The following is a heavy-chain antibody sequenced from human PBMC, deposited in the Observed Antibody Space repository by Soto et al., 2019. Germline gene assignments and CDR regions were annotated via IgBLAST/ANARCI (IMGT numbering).Heavy chain of an antibody. D-gene: IGHD1-1*01. Sequence: QVQLVESGGGVVQPGRSLRLSCAASGFTFSSYAMHWVRQAPGKGLEWVAVISYDGSNKYYADSVKGRFTISRDNSQNTLYLQMNSLRAEDTAVYYCARGTFDYWGQGTLVTVSS. CDR1: GFTFSSYA. J-gene: IGHJ4*02. V-gene: IGHV3-30-3*01. CDR3: ARGTFDY. CDR2: ISYDGSNK.